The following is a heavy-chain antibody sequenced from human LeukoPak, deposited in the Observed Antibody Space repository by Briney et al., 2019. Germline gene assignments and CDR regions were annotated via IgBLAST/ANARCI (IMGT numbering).Heavy chain of an antibody. CDR1: GGSISSSSYY. V-gene: IGHV4-39*01. D-gene: IGHD2-15*01. CDR2: IYYSGST. J-gene: IGHJ4*02. Sequence: SETLSLTCTVSGGSISSSSYYWGWIRQPPGKGLEWIGSIYYSGSTYYNPPLQSRVTISVDTSKHQFSLRLSSVTAADTAVYYCARVYCSGGTCSFDYWGQGTLVTVSS. CDR3: ARVYCSGGTCSFDY.